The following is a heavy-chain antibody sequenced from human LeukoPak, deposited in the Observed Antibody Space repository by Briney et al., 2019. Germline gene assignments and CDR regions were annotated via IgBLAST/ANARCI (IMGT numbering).Heavy chain of an antibody. CDR1: GFTLSSHS. CDR3: AREIVQLWIDF. V-gene: IGHV3-21*01. CDR2: ITSTGKYM. D-gene: IGHD5-24*01. J-gene: IGHJ4*02. Sequence: GGSLRLSCAASGFTLSSHSMNWVRQAPGKGLEWVSSITSTGKYMFYADSVRGRFTISRDNAKNSVYLQMNSLRAEDTAVYYCAREIVQLWIDFRGQGTLVTVSS.